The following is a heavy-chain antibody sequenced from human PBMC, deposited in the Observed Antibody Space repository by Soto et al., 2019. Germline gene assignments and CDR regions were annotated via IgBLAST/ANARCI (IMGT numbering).Heavy chain of an antibody. Sequence: GSLRLACAASVFTFSDYYMIWIRQAPGKRLEWVSYISSIGTGIYYGDSVKGRFTISRDNAKNSLYLQMNSLRAEDTAVYYCARAYSDAFDIWGQGTMVTVSS. V-gene: IGHV3-11*01. J-gene: IGHJ3*02. CDR1: VFTFSDYY. D-gene: IGHD2-15*01. CDR2: ISSIGTGI. CDR3: ARAYSDAFDI.